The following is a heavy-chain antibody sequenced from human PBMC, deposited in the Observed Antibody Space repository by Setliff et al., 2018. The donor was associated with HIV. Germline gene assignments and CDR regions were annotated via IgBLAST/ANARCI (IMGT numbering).Heavy chain of an antibody. CDR2: IYNSAST. Sequence: SETLSLTCNVSGYSISSGFYWGWIRQPPGKGLQWIGSIYNSASTYYSPSLKRRVIMSVDTSKNRFSLRLSSVSAADTAVYYCARTSYNFWGGPDSWGQGTLVTV. CDR3: ARTSYNFWGGPDS. J-gene: IGHJ4*02. CDR1: GYSISSGFY. D-gene: IGHD3-3*01. V-gene: IGHV4-38-2*02.